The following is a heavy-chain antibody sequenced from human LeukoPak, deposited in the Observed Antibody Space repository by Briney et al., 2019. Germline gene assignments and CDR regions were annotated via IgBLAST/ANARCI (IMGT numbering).Heavy chain of an antibody. CDR1: GGSFSGYY. D-gene: IGHD1-14*01. Sequence: SETLSLTCAVYGGSFSGYYWSWIRQPPGKGLEWIGEINHSGSTNYNPSLKSRVTISVDTSKNQFSLKLSSVTAADTAVYYCARQKNLDAFDIWGQGTMVTVSS. V-gene: IGHV4-34*01. CDR3: ARQKNLDAFDI. J-gene: IGHJ3*02. CDR2: INHSGST.